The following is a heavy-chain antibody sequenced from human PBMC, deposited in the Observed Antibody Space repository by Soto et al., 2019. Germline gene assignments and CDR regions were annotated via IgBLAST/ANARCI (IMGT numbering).Heavy chain of an antibody. CDR3: ARAAEFWYYDSSGYFVDY. Sequence: QVQLQESGPGLVKPSQTLSLTCTVSGGSISSGGYYWSWIRQHPGKGLEWIGYIYYSGSTYYNPSLKSRVTISVDTSKNHFSLKLSSVTAADTAVYYCARAAEFWYYDSSGYFVDYWGQGTLVTVSS. D-gene: IGHD3-22*01. V-gene: IGHV4-31*03. CDR1: GGSISSGGYY. J-gene: IGHJ4*02. CDR2: IYYSGST.